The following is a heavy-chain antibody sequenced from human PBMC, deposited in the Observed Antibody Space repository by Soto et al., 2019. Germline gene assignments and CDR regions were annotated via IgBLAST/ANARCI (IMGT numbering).Heavy chain of an antibody. J-gene: IGHJ5*02. CDR1: GGSITSSSHF. D-gene: IGHD6-25*01. CDR2: IYFTGNT. V-gene: IGHV4-39*01. CDR3: AGQTFTIAAASYGRSNWFDP. Sequence: ASETLSLTCPASGGSITSSSHFWGWVRQPPGKGLEWIGTIYFTGNTYYTPSLKSRLTMSIDTSKNEFSLRLNSVTAADTAVYYCAGQTFTIAAASYGRSNWFDPWGPGTLVTVS.